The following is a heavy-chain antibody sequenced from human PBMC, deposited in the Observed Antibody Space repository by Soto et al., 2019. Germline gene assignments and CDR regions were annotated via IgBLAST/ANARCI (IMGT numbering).Heavy chain of an antibody. CDR2: MNVDTGGT. CDR3: ARDGKFVLRGYSFGFDF. Sequence: GASVKVSCKASGYRFTTFYIHWVRQAPGQGLEWMGRMNVDTGGTTYAQKFQGRVTMTRDTSISTAYMEVTNVKSDDTAIYYCARDGKFVLRGYSFGFDFWGQGTRATVSS. CDR1: GYRFTTFY. D-gene: IGHD5-18*01. J-gene: IGHJ4*02. V-gene: IGHV1-2*06.